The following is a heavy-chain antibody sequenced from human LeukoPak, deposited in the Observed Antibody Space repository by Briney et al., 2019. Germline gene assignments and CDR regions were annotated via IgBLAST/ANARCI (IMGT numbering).Heavy chain of an antibody. Sequence: RGSRRLSCAASGFTFSSYSMNWVRQAPGRGLEWVSSISSSSIYIYYADSVKGGFTISRDNAKNSLYLQMNSLRAEDTAVYYCARGIVATFGGDYWGQGTLVTASS. CDR2: ISSSSIYI. J-gene: IGHJ4*02. CDR3: ARGIVATFGGDY. D-gene: IGHD5-12*01. CDR1: GFTFSSYS. V-gene: IGHV3-21*01.